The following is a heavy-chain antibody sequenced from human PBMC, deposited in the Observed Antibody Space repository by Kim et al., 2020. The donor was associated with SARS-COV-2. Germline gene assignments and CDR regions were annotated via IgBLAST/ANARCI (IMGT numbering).Heavy chain of an antibody. CDR1: GGSISSSSYY. J-gene: IGHJ4*02. V-gene: IGHV4-39*01. CDR2: IYYSGST. CDR3: ARQDIVVVVAAISPPDY. Sequence: SETLSLTCTVSGGSISSSSYYWGWIRQPPGKGLEWIGSIYYSGSTYYNPSLKSRVTLSVDTSKNQFSLKLSSVTAADTAVYYCARQDIVVVVAAISPPDYWGQGTLVTVS. D-gene: IGHD2-15*01.